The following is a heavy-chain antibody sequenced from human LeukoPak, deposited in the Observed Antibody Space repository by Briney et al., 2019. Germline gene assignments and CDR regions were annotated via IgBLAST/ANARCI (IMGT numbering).Heavy chain of an antibody. CDR1: GFTFSNYG. CDR3: ARDVPHNWFDT. V-gene: IGHV3-23*01. CDR2: ISGTGGTT. Sequence: DPGGSLRLSCAASGFTFSNYGMNWVRQAPGKGLEWVSAISGTGGTTYYADSVKGRFTISRDNSKNTLYLQMNSLRAEDTAVYYCARDVPHNWFDTWGQGTLVTVSS. J-gene: IGHJ5*02.